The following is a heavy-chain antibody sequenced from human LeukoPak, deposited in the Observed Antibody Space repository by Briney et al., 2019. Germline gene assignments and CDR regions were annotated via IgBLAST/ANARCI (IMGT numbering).Heavy chain of an antibody. Sequence: SETLSLTCTVSGGSINNYKWTWVRRPPGKGLEWIGYIYHSGTTNYNPPLSSRVTISVDTSKNQFSLRLTSVTAADTAIYYCARFWSGSDFWGQGALVTVSS. D-gene: IGHD3-3*01. J-gene: IGHJ4*02. CDR2: IYHSGTT. CDR1: GGSINNYK. V-gene: IGHV4-59*01. CDR3: ARFWSGSDF.